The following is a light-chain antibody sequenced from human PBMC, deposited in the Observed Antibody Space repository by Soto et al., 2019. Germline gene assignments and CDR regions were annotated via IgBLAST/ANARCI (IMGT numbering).Light chain of an antibody. V-gene: IGKV3-15*01. CDR3: QQYYNWPLT. CDR2: NAS. Sequence: EIVMTQSPATLSVSPGERATLSCRASENGKFNLAWYQQRPGQAPRLLFYNASTRATAFPARFSGSGSGTDYILTISSLQSEEFAVYYCQQYYNWPLTFGQGTRLEIK. CDR1: ENGKFN. J-gene: IGKJ5*01.